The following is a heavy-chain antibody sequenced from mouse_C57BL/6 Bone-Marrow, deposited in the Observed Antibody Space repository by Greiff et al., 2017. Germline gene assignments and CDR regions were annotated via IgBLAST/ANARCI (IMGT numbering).Heavy chain of an antibody. Sequence: QVQLQQSGAELARPGASVKLSCKASGYTFTSYGISWVKQRTGQGLEWIGEIYPRSGTTYYNEKFKGKATLTADKSSSTAYMELRSLTSEDSAVYFCARRNLGAWFAYWGQGTLVTVAA. J-gene: IGHJ3*01. CDR2: IYPRSGTT. CDR1: GYTFTSYG. CDR3: ARRNLGAWFAY. D-gene: IGHD4-1*01. V-gene: IGHV1-81*01.